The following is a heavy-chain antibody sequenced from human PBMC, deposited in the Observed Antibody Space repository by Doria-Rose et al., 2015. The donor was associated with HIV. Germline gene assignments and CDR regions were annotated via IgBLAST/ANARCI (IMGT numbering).Heavy chain of an antibody. V-gene: IGHV3-15*01. CDR3: TRATYYDFWSGGDP. J-gene: IGHJ5*02. D-gene: IGHD3-3*01. Sequence: RIKSKADGGTTAYDAPVKCRFTISRDDSKNNFYLQMNSLKTEDTGVYYCTRATYYDFWSGGDPWGQGTLVTVSA. CDR2: IKSKADGGTT.